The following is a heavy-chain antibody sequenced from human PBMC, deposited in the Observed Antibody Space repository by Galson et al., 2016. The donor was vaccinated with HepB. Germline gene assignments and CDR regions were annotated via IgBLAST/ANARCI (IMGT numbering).Heavy chain of an antibody. J-gene: IGHJ6*02. CDR3: AREDSSWDGYYGMDV. V-gene: IGHV3-11*06. CDR1: GFTFTDYY. D-gene: IGHD6-13*01. Sequence: SLRLSCAASGFTFTDYYMTWIRQAPGKGLEWVSYISSSDSYTNYADSVKGRFTISRDNARKSLYLQMNSLRPDDTAVYYCAREDSSWDGYYGMDVWGQGALVTVSS. CDR2: ISSSDSYT.